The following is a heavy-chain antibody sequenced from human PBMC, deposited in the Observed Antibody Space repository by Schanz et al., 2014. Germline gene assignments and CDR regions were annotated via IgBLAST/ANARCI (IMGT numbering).Heavy chain of an antibody. CDR3: ARDRGMTTSDYYYGMDV. CDR2: IYSRGST. V-gene: IGHV4-30-4*07. J-gene: IGHJ6*02. CDR1: GGSISSGAYS. D-gene: IGHD4-17*01. Sequence: QVQLQESGPRLVKPSQTLSLTCTVSGGSISSGAYSWSWIRQPPGKRPEWIGYIYSRGSTYYNPSLKSRVSMSKDPYRTQFSRKLSSVTAADTAVYYCARDRGMTTSDYYYGMDVWGQGTTVTVSS.